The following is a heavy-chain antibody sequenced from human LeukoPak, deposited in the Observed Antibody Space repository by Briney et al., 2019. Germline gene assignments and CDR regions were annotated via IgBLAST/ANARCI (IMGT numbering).Heavy chain of an antibody. J-gene: IGHJ4*02. CDR3: ARVSMVRGVAFDF. D-gene: IGHD3-10*01. CDR1: GYSISSDYY. CDR2: IYHSGST. Sequence: SETLSLTCAVSGYSISSDYYWGWIRQPPGTGLEWIGSIYHSGSTYYNPSLKSRVTISVDTSKNQFSLKLSSVTAADTAVYYCARVSMVRGVAFDFWGQGALVTVSS. V-gene: IGHV4-38-2*01.